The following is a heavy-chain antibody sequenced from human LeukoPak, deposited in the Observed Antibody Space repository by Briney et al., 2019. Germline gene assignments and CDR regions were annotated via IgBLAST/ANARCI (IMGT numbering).Heavy chain of an antibody. Sequence: GGSLRLSCAASGVTFSSDGMHWVRQAPGKGLEWVAVIWYDGGNKYYADSVKGRFTISRDNSKNTLYLQMNSLRAEDTAVYYCAKFSGYDFFDYWGQGTLVTVSS. J-gene: IGHJ4*02. CDR2: IWYDGGNK. CDR3: AKFSGYDFFDY. D-gene: IGHD5-12*01. CDR1: GVTFSSDG. V-gene: IGHV3-33*06.